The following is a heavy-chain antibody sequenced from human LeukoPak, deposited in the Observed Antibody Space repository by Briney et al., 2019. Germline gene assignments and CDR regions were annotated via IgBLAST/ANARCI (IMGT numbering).Heavy chain of an antibody. D-gene: IGHD3-3*01. CDR2: ISGSGGST. CDR1: GFTFSSYA. Sequence: GGSLRLSCAASGFTFSSYAMSWVRQAPGKGLEWVSAISGSGGSTYYADSVKGRFTISRDNSKNTLYLQMNSLRAEDMALYYCARSIFGVVIIPAFDYWGQGTLVTVSS. CDR3: ARSIFGVVIIPAFDY. J-gene: IGHJ4*02. V-gene: IGHV3-23*01.